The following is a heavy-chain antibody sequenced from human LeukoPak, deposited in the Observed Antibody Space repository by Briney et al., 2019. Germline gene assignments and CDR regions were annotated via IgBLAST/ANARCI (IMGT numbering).Heavy chain of an antibody. J-gene: IGHJ4*02. Sequence: GGSLRLSCAASGFTFSSYEMNWVRQAPGKGLEWVSYISSSGSTIYYADSVKGRFTISRDNAKNSLYLQMNSLRAEDTAVYYCARGMGPGLWPRFDYWGQGTLVTVSS. D-gene: IGHD2-21*01. V-gene: IGHV3-48*03. CDR1: GFTFSSYE. CDR2: ISSSGSTI. CDR3: ARGMGPGLWPRFDY.